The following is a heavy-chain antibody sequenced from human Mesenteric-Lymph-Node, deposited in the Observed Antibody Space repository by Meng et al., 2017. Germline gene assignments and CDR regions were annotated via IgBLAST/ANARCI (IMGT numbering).Heavy chain of an antibody. V-gene: IGHV1-2*06. CDR3: AKALGWGSSPDY. J-gene: IGHJ4*02. Sequence: QVQLVQSGAEVKKPGVSVKVSCKASGYTFTDYYMHWVREAPGQGLEWMGRFNPNSGGTNYAQKFQGRVIMTRDTSISTAYMELSSLGFDDTAVYYCAKALGWGSSPDYWGQGILVTVSS. D-gene: IGHD2-21*01. CDR1: GYTFTDYY. CDR2: FNPNSGGT.